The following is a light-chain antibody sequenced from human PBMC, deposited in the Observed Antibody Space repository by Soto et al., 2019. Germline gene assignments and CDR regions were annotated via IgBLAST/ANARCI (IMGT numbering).Light chain of an antibody. CDR3: SSFTTTSTHV. CDR2: EIS. CDR1: SSDVGAYDH. V-gene: IGLV2-14*01. J-gene: IGLJ1*01. Sequence: QSALTQPASVSGSPGQSITISCSGTSSDVGAYDHVSWYQQYPGKAPKFIIFEISNRPSGISSRFSGSRSGNTASLTISRLQAEDEAYYYCSSFTTTSTHVFGTGTKVTVL.